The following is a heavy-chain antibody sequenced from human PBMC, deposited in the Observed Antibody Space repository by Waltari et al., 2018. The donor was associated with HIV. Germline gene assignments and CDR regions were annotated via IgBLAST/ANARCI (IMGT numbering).Heavy chain of an antibody. Sequence: EVQLVASGGGLVQPGGSLRLSRAAPEFTFGSYWMTWVRQAPGKGLEWVANIKQDGSEKYYVDSVKGRFTISRDNAKNSLYLQMNSLRAEDTAVYYCARGSSPEDYWGQGTLDTVSS. CDR2: IKQDGSEK. CDR1: EFTFGSYW. D-gene: IGHD6-13*01. CDR3: ARGSSPEDY. J-gene: IGHJ4*02. V-gene: IGHV3-7*01.